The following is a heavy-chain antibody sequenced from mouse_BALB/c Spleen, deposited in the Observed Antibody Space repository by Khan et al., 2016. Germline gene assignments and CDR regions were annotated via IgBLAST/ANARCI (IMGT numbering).Heavy chain of an antibody. D-gene: IGHD1-1*01. V-gene: IGHV1-87*01. CDR3: ARGVDYSLYYAMDY. CDR1: GYTFTSYW. CDR2: IYPGDGDT. Sequence: QVQLKQSGAELARPGASVKLSCKASGYTFTSYWMQWVKQRPGQGLEWIGAIYPGDGDTRYTQKFKGKATLTADKSSSTAYMQLSSLASEDSAVYYCARGVDYSLYYAMDYWGQGTSVTVSS. J-gene: IGHJ4*01.